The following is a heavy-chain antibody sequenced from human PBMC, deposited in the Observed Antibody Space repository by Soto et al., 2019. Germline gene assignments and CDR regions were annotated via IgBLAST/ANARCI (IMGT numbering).Heavy chain of an antibody. Sequence: ASVKVSCTSSGYTFSTHGIGWVRQAPGQGLEWMGWISGYNGNANYAQKFQGRVTVTADTSTSTVYMELTTLSSDDTALYYCAKEGTAEWIHYYYPTDVWGRGTPVTVSS. D-gene: IGHD5-18*01. V-gene: IGHV1-18*04. CDR1: GYTFSTHG. CDR3: AKEGTAEWIHYYYPTDV. J-gene: IGHJ6*02. CDR2: ISGYNGNA.